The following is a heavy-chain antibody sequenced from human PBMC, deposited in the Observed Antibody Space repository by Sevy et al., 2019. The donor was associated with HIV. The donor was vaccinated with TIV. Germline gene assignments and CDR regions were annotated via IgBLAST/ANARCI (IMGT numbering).Heavy chain of an antibody. CDR1: GFTFSSYA. Sequence: GGSLRLSCAASGFTFSSYAMHWVRQAPGKGLEWVAVISYDGSNKYYTYSVKGRFTISRDNSKNTLYLQMNSLRAEDTAVYCCARGIVVVVAAGPWNYWGQGTLVTVSS. CDR3: ARGIVVVVAAGPWNY. CDR2: ISYDGSNK. D-gene: IGHD2-15*01. V-gene: IGHV3-30-3*01. J-gene: IGHJ4*02.